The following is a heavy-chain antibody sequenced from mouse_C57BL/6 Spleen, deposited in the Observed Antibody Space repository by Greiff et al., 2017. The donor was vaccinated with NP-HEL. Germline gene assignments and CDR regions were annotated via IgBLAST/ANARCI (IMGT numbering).Heavy chain of an antibody. CDR2: ISSGGSYT. J-gene: IGHJ2*01. V-gene: IGHV5-6*01. D-gene: IGHD1-1*01. Sequence: VQLKESGGDLVKPGGSLKLSCAASGFTFSSYGMSWVRQTPDKRLEWVATISSGGSYTYYPDSVKGRFTISRDNAKNTLYLQMSSLKSEDTAMYYCASFYYYGSSPGYFDYWGQGTTLTVSS. CDR1: GFTFSSYG. CDR3: ASFYYYGSSPGYFDY.